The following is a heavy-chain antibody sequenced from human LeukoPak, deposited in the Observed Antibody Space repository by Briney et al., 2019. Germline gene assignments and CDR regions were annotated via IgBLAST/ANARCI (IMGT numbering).Heavy chain of an antibody. Sequence: SETLSLTCAVYGGSFSGYYWSWIRQPPGKGLEWIGYIYYSGSTNYNPSLKSRVTISVDTSKNQFSLKLSSVTAADTAVYYCARVRSVYYGMDVWGQGITVTVSS. CDR3: ARVRSVYYGMDV. CDR1: GGSFSGYY. J-gene: IGHJ6*02. V-gene: IGHV4-59*08. CDR2: IYYSGST. D-gene: IGHD1-26*01.